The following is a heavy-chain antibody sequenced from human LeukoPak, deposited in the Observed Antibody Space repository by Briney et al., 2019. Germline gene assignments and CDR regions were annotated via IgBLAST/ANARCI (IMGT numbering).Heavy chain of an antibody. D-gene: IGHD3-3*01. V-gene: IGHV4-31*03. CDR2: IYYSGST. CDR1: GGSISSGGYY. Sequence: SETLSLTCTVSGGSISSGGYYWSWIRQHPGKGLEWIGYIYYSGSTYYNPSLKRRVTISVDTSKNQFSLKLSSVTAADTAVYYCARAAAAYDFWSGYYHYFDYWGQGTLVTVSS. J-gene: IGHJ4*02. CDR3: ARAAAAYDFWSGYYHYFDY.